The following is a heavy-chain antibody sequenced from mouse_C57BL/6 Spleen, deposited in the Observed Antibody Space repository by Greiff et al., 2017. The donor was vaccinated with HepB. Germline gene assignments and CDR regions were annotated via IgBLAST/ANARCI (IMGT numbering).Heavy chain of an antibody. CDR2: IDPETGGT. V-gene: IGHV1-15*01. CDR3: TRRHYGNFHDY. J-gene: IGHJ2*01. Sequence: QVQLQQSGAELVRPGASVTLSCKASGYTFTDYEMHWVKQTPVHGLEWIGAIDPETGGTAYNQKFKGKAILTADKSSSTAYMELRSLTSEDSAVYYCTRRHYGNFHDYWGQGTTLTVSS. D-gene: IGHD2-1*01. CDR1: GYTFTDYE.